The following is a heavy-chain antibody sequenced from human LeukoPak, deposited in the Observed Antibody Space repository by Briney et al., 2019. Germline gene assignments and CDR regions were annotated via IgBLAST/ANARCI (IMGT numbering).Heavy chain of an antibody. Sequence: PSETLSLTCTVSGGSISSGGYYRSWIRQRPGKGLEWIGYIYYSGSTYYNPSLKSRVTISADTSKNQFSLRLSSVTAADTAVYYCARETIVGATTGVLDYWGQGTLVTVSS. D-gene: IGHD1-26*01. CDR3: ARETIVGATTGVLDY. J-gene: IGHJ4*02. CDR2: IYYSGST. V-gene: IGHV4-31*03. CDR1: GGSISSGGYY.